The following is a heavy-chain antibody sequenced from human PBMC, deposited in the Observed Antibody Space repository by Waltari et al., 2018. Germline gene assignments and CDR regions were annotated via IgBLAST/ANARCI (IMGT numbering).Heavy chain of an antibody. CDR3: ARASAHADFFDY. Sequence: QLQLQESGSGLVKPSQTLSLTCAVPVGSISSGGYSWSWIRQPPGKGLEWIGYIYHSGSTYYNPSLKSRVTISVDRSKNQFSLKLSSVTAADTAVYYCARASAHADFFDYWGQGTLVTVSS. CDR2: IYHSGST. CDR1: VGSISSGGYS. V-gene: IGHV4-30-2*01. J-gene: IGHJ4*02. D-gene: IGHD2-2*01.